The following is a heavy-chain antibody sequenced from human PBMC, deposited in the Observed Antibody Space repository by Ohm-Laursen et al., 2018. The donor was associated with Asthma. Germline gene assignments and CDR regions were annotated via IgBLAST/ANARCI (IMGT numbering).Heavy chain of an antibody. CDR1: GFNFDTYD. V-gene: IGHV3-7*02. CDR2: IYPDGGEK. CDR3: AKGSKVGATPDAFDI. D-gene: IGHD1-26*01. J-gene: IGHJ3*02. Sequence: SLRLSCAASGFNFDTYDMNWVRQAPGKGLEWVANIYPDGGEKYYVDSVDGRFTISRDNAKNSLYLQMNSLRAEDTAVYYCAKGSKVGATPDAFDIWGQGTMVTVSS.